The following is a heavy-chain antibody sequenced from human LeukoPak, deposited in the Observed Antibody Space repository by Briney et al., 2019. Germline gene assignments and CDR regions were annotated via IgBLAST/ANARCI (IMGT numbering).Heavy chain of an antibody. D-gene: IGHD6-13*01. J-gene: IGHJ3*02. Sequence: PGGSLRLSCAASGFTFSSYAMSWVRQAPGKGLEWVSAISGSGGSTYYADSVKGRFTISRDNSKNTLYLRMNSLRAEDTAVYYCASSQSSSWYKVAFDIWGQGTMVTVSS. CDR2: ISGSGGST. CDR1: GFTFSSYA. CDR3: ASSQSSSWYKVAFDI. V-gene: IGHV3-23*01.